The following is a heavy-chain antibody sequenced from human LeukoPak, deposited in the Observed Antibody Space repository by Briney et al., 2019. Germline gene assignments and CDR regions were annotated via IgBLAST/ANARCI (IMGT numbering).Heavy chain of an antibody. Sequence: PGGSLRLSCAASGFTFNTYGINWVRQAPGKGLEWVAVIWYDGSIKYYADSVRGRFTAPRDNSKNTLYLQMNSLRAEDTAVYYCANLNAPYWGNFDYWGQGTLVTVSS. CDR2: IWYDGSIK. CDR1: GFTFNTYG. D-gene: IGHD3-16*01. CDR3: ANLNAPYWGNFDY. V-gene: IGHV3-33*06. J-gene: IGHJ4*02.